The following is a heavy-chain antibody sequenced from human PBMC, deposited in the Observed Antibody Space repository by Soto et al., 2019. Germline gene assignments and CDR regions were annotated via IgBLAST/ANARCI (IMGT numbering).Heavy chain of an antibody. J-gene: IGHJ6*02. Sequence: GGSLRLSCAASGFTFSSYGMHWVRQAPGKGLEWVAVISYDGSNKYYADSVKGRFTISRDNSKNTLYLQMNSLRAEDTAVYYCAKDAQDIVVVPAALVHVASLGSEAYGMDVWGQGTTVTVSS. V-gene: IGHV3-30*18. D-gene: IGHD2-2*01. CDR2: ISYDGSNK. CDR1: GFTFSSYG. CDR3: AKDAQDIVVVPAALVHVASLGSEAYGMDV.